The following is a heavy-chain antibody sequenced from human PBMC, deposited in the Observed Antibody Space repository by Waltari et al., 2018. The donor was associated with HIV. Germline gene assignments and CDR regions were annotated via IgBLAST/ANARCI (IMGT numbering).Heavy chain of an antibody. CDR1: GDSLNRGDYY. J-gene: IGHJ4*02. V-gene: IGHV4-30-4*08. Sequence: QVQLQESGPGLVKPSQTLSLTCSVSGDSLNRGDYYWTWIRQSPGKGLEWLGYIYYSGSSYYNPSLRSRVTISVDRSRNQFSLKLTSVTAADTAVYYCARSDGSRSFCVDFWGLGTLVTVSS. D-gene: IGHD3-10*01. CDR3: ARSDGSRSFCVDF. CDR2: IYYSGSS.